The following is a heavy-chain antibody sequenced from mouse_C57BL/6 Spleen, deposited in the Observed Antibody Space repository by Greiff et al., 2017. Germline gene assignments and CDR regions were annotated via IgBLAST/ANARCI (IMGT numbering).Heavy chain of an antibody. D-gene: IGHD1-1*01. CDR2: IDPNSGGT. CDR1: GYTFTSYW. J-gene: IGHJ1*03. Sequence: QVQLQQPGAELVKPGASVKLSCKASGYTFTSYWMHWVKQRPGRGLEWIGRIDPNSGGTKYNEKFKGKATLTVDKPSSTAYMPLSSLTSEDSAVYYCARRTTVLYWYFDVWGTGTTVTVSS. CDR3: ARRTTVLYWYFDV. V-gene: IGHV1-72*01.